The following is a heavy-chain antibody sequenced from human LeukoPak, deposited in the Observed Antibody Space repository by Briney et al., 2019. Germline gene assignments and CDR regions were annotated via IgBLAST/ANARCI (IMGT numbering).Heavy chain of an antibody. J-gene: IGHJ4*02. V-gene: IGHV3-74*03. CDR1: GFTFSRYW. Sequence: GGSLRLSCAASGFTFSRYWMHWVRQAPGKGLMWVSRISPDGSTTLYADSVKGRFTISRDNAKNTLYLQMNSLGAEDTAVYYCTREGRDDFWGQGTLVTVSS. CDR3: TREGRDDF. D-gene: IGHD3-10*01. CDR2: ISPDGSTT.